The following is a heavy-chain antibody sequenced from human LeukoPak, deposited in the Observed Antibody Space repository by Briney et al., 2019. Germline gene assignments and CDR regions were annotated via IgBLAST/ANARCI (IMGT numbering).Heavy chain of an antibody. D-gene: IGHD3-22*01. V-gene: IGHV1-2*06. J-gene: IGHJ6*02. CDR1: GYTFTGYY. Sequence: ASVKVSRKASGYTFTGYYMHWVRQAPGQGLEWMGRINPNSGGTNYAQKFQGRVTMTRDTSISTAYMELSRLRSDDTAVYYCARTSYYYDSSGYASDYYYYGMDVWGQGTTVTVSS. CDR2: INPNSGGT. CDR3: ARTSYYYDSSGYASDYYYYGMDV.